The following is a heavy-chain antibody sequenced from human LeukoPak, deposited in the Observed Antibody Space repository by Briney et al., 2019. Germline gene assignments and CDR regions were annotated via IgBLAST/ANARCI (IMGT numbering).Heavy chain of an antibody. Sequence: ASATVSCKASGYTFTSYGISWVRQAPGQGLEWMGWISAYNGNTNYAQKLQGRVTMTTDTSTSTAYMELRSLRSDDTAVYYCARVSIFGVVILHFDYWGQGTLVTVSS. CDR1: GYTFTSYG. CDR3: ARVSIFGVVILHFDY. J-gene: IGHJ4*02. V-gene: IGHV1-18*01. D-gene: IGHD3-3*01. CDR2: ISAYNGNT.